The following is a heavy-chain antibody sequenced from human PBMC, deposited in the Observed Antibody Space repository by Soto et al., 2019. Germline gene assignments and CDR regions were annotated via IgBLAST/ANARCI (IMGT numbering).Heavy chain of an antibody. V-gene: IGHV3-33*08. Sequence: PGGSLRLSSAASGFTFSSYGMNCVRQAPGKGLEWVAVIWYDGSTKYYADSVKGRFIISRDNSKNTLYLQMNSLRAEDTAVYYCARELGYCSSTSCYKGYYGMDVWGPGTTVTVSS. CDR3: ARELGYCSSTSCYKGYYGMDV. CDR1: GFTFSSYG. D-gene: IGHD2-2*02. J-gene: IGHJ6*02. CDR2: IWYDGSTK.